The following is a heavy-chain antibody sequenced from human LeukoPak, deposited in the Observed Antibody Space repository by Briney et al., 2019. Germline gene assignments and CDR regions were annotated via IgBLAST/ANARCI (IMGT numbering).Heavy chain of an antibody. J-gene: IGHJ4*02. V-gene: IGHV3-49*04. Sequence: GGSLRLSCTASGFTFGDYAMSWVRQAPGKGLEWVGFIRSKAYGGTTEYAASVKGRFTISRDDSKSIAYLQMNSLKTEDTAVYYCTRGAVRSEYWGQGTLVTVSS. D-gene: IGHD4-11*01. CDR2: IRSKAYGGTT. CDR3: TRGAVRSEY. CDR1: GFTFGDYA.